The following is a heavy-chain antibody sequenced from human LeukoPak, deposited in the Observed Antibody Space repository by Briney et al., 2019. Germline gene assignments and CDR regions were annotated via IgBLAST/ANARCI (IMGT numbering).Heavy chain of an antibody. CDR2: IIPIFGTA. CDR3: AINTRALVVAPGYYMDV. CDR1: GGTFSSYA. V-gene: IGHV1-69*06. J-gene: IGHJ6*03. D-gene: IGHD2-15*01. Sequence: ASVKVSCKASGGTFSSYAISWVRQAPGQGLEWMGGIIPIFGTANYAQKFQGRVTMTEDTSTDTAYMELSSLRSEDTAVYYCAINTRALVVAPGYYMDVWGKGTTVTVSS.